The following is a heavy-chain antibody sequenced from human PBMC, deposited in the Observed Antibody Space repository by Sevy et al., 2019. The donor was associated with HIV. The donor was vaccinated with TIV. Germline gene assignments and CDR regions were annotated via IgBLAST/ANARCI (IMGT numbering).Heavy chain of an antibody. J-gene: IGHJ4*02. CDR3: TTVPATSETEGIFDY. CDR2: IKSKTDGGTT. Sequence: GGSLRLSCAASGFTFSNAWMSWVRQAPGKGLEWVGHIKSKTDGGTTDYAAPVKGRFTISRDDSKNTLYLQMNSLKTEDTAVYYCTTVPATSETEGIFDYWGQGTLVTVSS. V-gene: IGHV3-15*01. D-gene: IGHD5-12*01. CDR1: GFTFSNAW.